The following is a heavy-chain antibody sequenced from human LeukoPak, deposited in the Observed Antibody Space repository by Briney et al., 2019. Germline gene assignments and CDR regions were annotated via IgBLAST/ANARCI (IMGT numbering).Heavy chain of an antibody. CDR3: AKDSTVDYGGSFDY. V-gene: IGHV3-23*01. CDR1: GFTFSTYS. CDR2: IYPSGDST. J-gene: IGHJ4*02. D-gene: IGHD3-16*01. Sequence: GGSLRLSCAASGFTFSTYSMTWVRQGPGKGLEWVSSIYPSGDSTFYADSVKGRFTISRDNSKNTLYLQMNSLRAEDTAVYYCAKDSTVDYGGSFDYWGQGTLVTVSS.